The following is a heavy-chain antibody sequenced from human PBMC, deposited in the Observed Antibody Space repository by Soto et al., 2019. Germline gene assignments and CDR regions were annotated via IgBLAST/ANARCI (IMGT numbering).Heavy chain of an antibody. CDR1: GFTFSSYS. J-gene: IGHJ4*02. V-gene: IGHV3-21*01. CDR3: ASVGVDSSGYYLDY. Sequence: EVQLVESGGGLVRPGGSLRLFCAASGFTFSSYSMNWVRQAPGKGLEWVSSISSSSSYIYYADSVKGRFTISRDNAKNSLYLQMNSLRAEDTAVYYCASVGVDSSGYYLDYWGQGTLVTVSS. CDR2: ISSSSSYI. D-gene: IGHD3-22*01.